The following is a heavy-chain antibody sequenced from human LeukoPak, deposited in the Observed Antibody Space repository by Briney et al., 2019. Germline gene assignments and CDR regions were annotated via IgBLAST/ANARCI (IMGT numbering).Heavy chain of an antibody. D-gene: IGHD5-24*01. CDR1: GGSISSYY. CDR2: IYYSGST. V-gene: IGHV4-59*01. CDR3: ARDRVEMATHYFDY. J-gene: IGHJ4*02. Sequence: SETLSLTCTVSGGSISSYYWSWIRQPPGKGLEWIGYIYYSGSTNYNPSLKSRVTISVDTSKNQFSLKLSSVTAADTAVYYCARDRVEMATHYFDYWGQGTLVTVSS.